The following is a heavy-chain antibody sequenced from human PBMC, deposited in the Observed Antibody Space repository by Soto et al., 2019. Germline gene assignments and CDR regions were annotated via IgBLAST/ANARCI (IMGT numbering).Heavy chain of an antibody. CDR1: GGTFSSYA. CDR3: ARYGGYSGYGAFDI. CDR2: IIPIFGTA. D-gene: IGHD5-12*01. J-gene: IGHJ3*02. Sequence: VASVKVSCKASGGTFSSYAISWVRQAPGQGLEWMGGIIPIFGTANYAQKFQGRVTITADESTSTAYMELSSLRSEDTAVYYCARYGGYSGYGAFDIWGQGTMVT. V-gene: IGHV1-69*13.